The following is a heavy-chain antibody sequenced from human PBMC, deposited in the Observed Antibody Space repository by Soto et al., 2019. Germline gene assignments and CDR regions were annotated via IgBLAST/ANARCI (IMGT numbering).Heavy chain of an antibody. Sequence: SETLSLTCTVSGGSIRSYYWSWIRQPAGKGLEWIGRIYTSGSTNYNPSLKSRVTMSVDTSKNQFSLKLSSVTAADTAVYYCARSLGWLQYSWFDPWGQGIPVTV. CDR2: IYTSGST. J-gene: IGHJ5*02. D-gene: IGHD3-16*01. CDR1: GGSIRSYY. CDR3: ARSLGWLQYSWFDP. V-gene: IGHV4-4*07.